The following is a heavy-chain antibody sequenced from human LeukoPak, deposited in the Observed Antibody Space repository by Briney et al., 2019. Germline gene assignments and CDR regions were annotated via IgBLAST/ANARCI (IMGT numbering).Heavy chain of an antibody. D-gene: IGHD1-1*01. Sequence: GGSLRLSCVASGFTFQHYAIHWVRQAPGKGLEWVGHISQDASRTDVADSLKGRFTISRDYATNSLFLHMTRLRADDTAVYYCAKYWSRAFDSWGQGTLVSVSS. V-gene: IGHV3-7*01. CDR1: GFTFQHYA. CDR2: ISQDASRT. CDR3: AKYWSRAFDS. J-gene: IGHJ4*02.